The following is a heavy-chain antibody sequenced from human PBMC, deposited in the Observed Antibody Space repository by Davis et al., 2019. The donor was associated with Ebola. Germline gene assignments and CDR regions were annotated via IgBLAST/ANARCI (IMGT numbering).Heavy chain of an antibody. D-gene: IGHD3-3*01. CDR2: IKQDGSEK. Sequence: GESLKISCAASGFTFSSYWMSWVRQAPGKGLEWVANIKQDGSEKYYVDSVKGRFTISRDNAKNSLYLQMNSLRAEDTAVYYCAKGDTDYDFWSGYPLDWGQGTLVTVSS. CDR3: AKGDTDYDFWSGYPLD. V-gene: IGHV3-7*03. CDR1: GFTFSSYW. J-gene: IGHJ4*02.